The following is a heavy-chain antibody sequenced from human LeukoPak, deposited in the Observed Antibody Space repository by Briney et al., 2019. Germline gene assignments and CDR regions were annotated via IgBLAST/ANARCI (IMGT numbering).Heavy chain of an antibody. D-gene: IGHD7-27*01. CDR2: INHSGST. J-gene: IGHJ4*02. Sequence: SETLSLTCAVYGGSFSGYYWSWIRQPPGKGLEWIGEINHSGSTNYNPSLKSRVTISVDTSKNQFSLKLSSVTAADTAEYYCARGLDWGPYYFDYWGQGTLVTVSS. V-gene: IGHV4-34*01. CDR1: GGSFSGYY. CDR3: ARGLDWGPYYFDY.